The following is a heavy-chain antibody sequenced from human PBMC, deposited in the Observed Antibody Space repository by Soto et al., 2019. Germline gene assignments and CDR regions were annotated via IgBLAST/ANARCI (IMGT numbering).Heavy chain of an antibody. CDR3: ARDMIVVAPPDY. CDR1: GFTFSSYS. Sequence: GSLRLSCAASGFTFSSYSMNWVRQAPGKGLEWVSSISSSSSYIYYADSVKGRFTISRDNAKNSLYLQMNSLRAEDTAVYYCARDMIVVAPPDYWGQGTLVTVSS. D-gene: IGHD3-22*01. J-gene: IGHJ4*02. V-gene: IGHV3-21*01. CDR2: ISSSSSYI.